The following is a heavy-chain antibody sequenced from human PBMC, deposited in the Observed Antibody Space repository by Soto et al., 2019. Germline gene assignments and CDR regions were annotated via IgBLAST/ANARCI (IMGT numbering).Heavy chain of an antibody. J-gene: IGHJ4*02. CDR3: ARHGYNSGGGDLDY. CDR2: IYSGGST. Sequence: EVQLVESGGGLVQPGGSLRLSCAASGVTVSSNYMSWVRQAPGKGLEWVSVIYSGGSTYYADSVKGRFTISRDNSKNTLCLQMNTLRAEDTAVYYCARHGYNSGGGDLDYWGQGTLVTVSS. V-gene: IGHV3-66*04. D-gene: IGHD5-18*01. CDR1: GVTVSSNY.